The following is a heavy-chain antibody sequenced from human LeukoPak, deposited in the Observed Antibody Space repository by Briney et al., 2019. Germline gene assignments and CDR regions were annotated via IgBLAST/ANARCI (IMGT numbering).Heavy chain of an antibody. D-gene: IGHD6-13*01. Sequence: ASVKVSCKASGYSLTDYCIHWVRPAPGQGLEWMGWISAYNGNTNYAQKLQGRVTMTTDTSTSTAYMELRSLRSDDTAVYYCARNSSPYSSSWYVYWGQGTLVTVSS. CDR2: ISAYNGNT. J-gene: IGHJ4*02. V-gene: IGHV1-18*01. CDR1: GYSLTDYC. CDR3: ARNSSPYSSSWYVY.